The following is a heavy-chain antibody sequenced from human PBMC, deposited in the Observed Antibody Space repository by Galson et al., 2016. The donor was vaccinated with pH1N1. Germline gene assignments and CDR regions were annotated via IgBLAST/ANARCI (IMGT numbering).Heavy chain of an antibody. CDR3: ARGAITTPGLDY. CDR2: ITGSGDST. J-gene: IGHJ4*02. Sequence: SLRLSCAASEFTFTNYATTWVRQAPGKGLGWVSSITGSGDSTFYADSVKGRFTISRDNSKNTLYLQVNSLRVEDTAMYYCARGAITTPGLDYWGQGTLVTVSS. CDR1: EFTFTNYA. D-gene: IGHD1/OR15-1a*01. V-gene: IGHV3-23*01.